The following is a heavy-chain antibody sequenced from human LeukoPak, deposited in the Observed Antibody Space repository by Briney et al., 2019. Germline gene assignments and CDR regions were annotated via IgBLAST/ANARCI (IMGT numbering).Heavy chain of an antibody. CDR2: IGPGGST. Sequence: PGGSLRLSCAASGFTCSTYAMSWVRQAPGMGPEWVSAIGPGGSTYYADSVKGRFTISRDNSKNTLYLQMYSLRAEDRAVYFCARRVAEVRAFEIWGQGTMVTVSS. V-gene: IGHV3-23*01. CDR3: ARRVAEVRAFEI. J-gene: IGHJ3*02. D-gene: IGHD4/OR15-4a*01. CDR1: GFTCSTYA.